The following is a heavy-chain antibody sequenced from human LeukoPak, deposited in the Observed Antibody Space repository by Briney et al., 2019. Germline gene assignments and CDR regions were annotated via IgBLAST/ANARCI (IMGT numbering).Heavy chain of an antibody. Sequence: PGGSLRLSCAASGFTFSSYSMNWVRQAPGKGLEWVSYISSSSSTIYYADSVKGRFTISRDNAKNSLYLQMNSLRAEDTAVYYCARGVATPNYYYMDVWGKGTTVTVSS. J-gene: IGHJ6*03. CDR3: ARGVATPNYYYMDV. D-gene: IGHD2-15*01. CDR2: ISSSSSTI. CDR1: GFTFSSYS. V-gene: IGHV3-48*01.